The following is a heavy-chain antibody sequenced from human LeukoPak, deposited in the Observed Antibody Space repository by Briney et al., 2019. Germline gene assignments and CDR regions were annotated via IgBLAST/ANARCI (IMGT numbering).Heavy chain of an antibody. J-gene: IGHJ4*02. V-gene: IGHV4-4*09. CDR3: ARHPRVAASRNYNFHY. CDR2: IYSTGDT. Sequence: SETLSLTCTVSGGSITGSYWSWIRQPPGKGLEWIGYIYSTGDTNYIPSLRSRATISVDPSKNQFSLRLNSVTAADTAMYYCARHPRVAASRNYNFHYWGQGTLVAVSS. D-gene: IGHD6-13*01. CDR1: GGSITGSY.